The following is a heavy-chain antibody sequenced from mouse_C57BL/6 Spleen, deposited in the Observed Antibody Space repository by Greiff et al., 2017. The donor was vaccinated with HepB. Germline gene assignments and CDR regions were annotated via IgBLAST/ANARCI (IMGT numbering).Heavy chain of an antibody. CDR3: ARSSHYEGYAMDY. D-gene: IGHD2-3*01. Sequence: VQLQQSGPELVKPGASVKMSCKASGYTFTDYNMHWVKQSHGKSLEWIGYINPNNGGTSYNQKFKGKATLNVNKSSSTAYMELRSLTSEDSAVYYCARSSHYEGYAMDYWGQGTSVTVSS. J-gene: IGHJ4*01. CDR1: GYTFTDYN. CDR2: INPNNGGT. V-gene: IGHV1-22*01.